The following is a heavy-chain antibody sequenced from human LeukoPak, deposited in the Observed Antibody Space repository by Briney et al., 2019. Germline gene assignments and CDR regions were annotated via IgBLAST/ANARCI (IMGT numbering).Heavy chain of an antibody. D-gene: IGHD6-19*01. Sequence: QPGGSLRLSCAASGFTFSSYWMHWVRQAPGKGLVWVSRINSDGSSTSYADSVKGRFTISRDNAKNTLYLQMNSLRAEDTAVYYCVRSGGSGWYGDFDYWGQGTLVTVSS. CDR2: INSDGSST. CDR3: VRSGGSGWYGDFDY. J-gene: IGHJ4*02. CDR1: GFTFSSYW. V-gene: IGHV3-74*01.